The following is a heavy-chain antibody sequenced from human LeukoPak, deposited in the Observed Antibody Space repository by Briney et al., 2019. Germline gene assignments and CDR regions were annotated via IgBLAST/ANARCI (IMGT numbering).Heavy chain of an antibody. Sequence: ASVKGSSEASGYTLTRYGISCVRHAPGQGLEWMGWITAYNGNTNYAQKRQGRDTMTTDTSTRTAYMELRSLRSDDTGVYYRARGGFTIFGVVTTIDYWGQGTLVTVSS. J-gene: IGHJ4*02. D-gene: IGHD3-3*01. CDR1: GYTLTRYG. CDR3: ARGGFTIFGVVTTIDY. CDR2: ITAYNGNT. V-gene: IGHV1-18*01.